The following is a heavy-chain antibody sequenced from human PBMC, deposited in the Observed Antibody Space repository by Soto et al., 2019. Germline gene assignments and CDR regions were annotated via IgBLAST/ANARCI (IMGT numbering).Heavy chain of an antibody. D-gene: IGHD6-19*01. J-gene: IGHJ4*02. CDR2: ISSRSTNI. V-gene: IGHV3-21*06. CDR1: GFTFSGYS. Sequence: PGGSLRLSCVGSGFTFSGYSMAWVRQAPGRGLEWAASISSRSTNIDYADSVKGRFTISRDNAKNLVSLQMSSLRGEDTALYYCAKFTEPGYSSIWYYFEYWGQGTPVTVS. CDR3: AKFTEPGYSSIWYYFEY.